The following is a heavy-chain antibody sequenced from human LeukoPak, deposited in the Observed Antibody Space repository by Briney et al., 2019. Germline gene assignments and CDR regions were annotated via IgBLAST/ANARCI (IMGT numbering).Heavy chain of an antibody. CDR3: ATLYGDYPDY. CDR1: GFTVSSNY. V-gene: IGHV3-53*05. J-gene: IGHJ4*02. CDR2: IYSGGST. Sequence: PGGSLRLSCAASGFTVSSNYLSWVRQAPGKGLEWVSVIYSGGSTYYADSVKGRFTISRDNSKNTLNLQMNSLRAEDTAVYYCATLYGDYPDYWGQGTLVTVSS. D-gene: IGHD4-17*01.